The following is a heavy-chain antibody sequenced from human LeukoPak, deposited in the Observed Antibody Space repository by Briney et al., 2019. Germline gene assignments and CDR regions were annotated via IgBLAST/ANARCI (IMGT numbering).Heavy chain of an antibody. CDR3: ARAGGYSDYDTCDY. CDR1: GYTFTGYY. V-gene: IGHV1-2*02. J-gene: IGHJ4*02. Sequence: GASVKISCKASGYTFTGYYMHWVRQAPGQGPEWMGWINPNSGGTNYAQKFQGRVTVTRDTSISTAYMDLTKLRSDDTAVYYCARAGGYSDYDTCDYWGQGTLVTVSS. CDR2: INPNSGGT. D-gene: IGHD5-12*01.